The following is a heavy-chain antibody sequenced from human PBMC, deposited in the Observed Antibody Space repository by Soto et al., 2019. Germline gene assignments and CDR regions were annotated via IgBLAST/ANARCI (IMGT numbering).Heavy chain of an antibody. Sequence: GALRLSCAASGFIFESYGMSWVRQAPGKGLEWVSAISGSGGSTHYADSVKGRFTISRDNSKNTLYLQMNSLRAEDTAVFYCAKVYYYDSSGPQGYGMDVWGEGTTVTVYS. CDR2: ISGSGGST. D-gene: IGHD3-22*01. V-gene: IGHV3-23*01. CDR1: GFIFESYG. J-gene: IGHJ6*04. CDR3: AKVYYYDSSGPQGYGMDV.